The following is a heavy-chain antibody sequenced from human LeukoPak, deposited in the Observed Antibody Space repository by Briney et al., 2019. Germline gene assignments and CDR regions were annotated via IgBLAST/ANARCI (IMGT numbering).Heavy chain of an antibody. CDR2: ITSGDTAI. CDR3: ARSGGNSPVDY. J-gene: IGHJ4*02. CDR1: GFTLSDYS. Sequence: GGSLRLSCAASGFTLSDYSMSWIRQAPGKGLEWVSYITSGDTAIYYADSVKGRFTISRDNAKNSLFLQMNSLRAEDTAVYYCARSGGNSPVDYWGQGTLVTFSS. D-gene: IGHD3-10*01. V-gene: IGHV3-11*01.